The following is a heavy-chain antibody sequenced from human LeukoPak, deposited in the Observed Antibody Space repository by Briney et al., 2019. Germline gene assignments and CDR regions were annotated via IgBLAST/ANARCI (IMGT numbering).Heavy chain of an antibody. CDR2: IYYSGST. J-gene: IGHJ4*02. D-gene: IGHD1-26*01. Sequence: SETLSLTCTVSGGSISSSSYYWGWIRQPPGKGLEWIGSIYYSGSTYYNPSLKSRVTISVDTSKNQFSLKLSSVTAADTAVYYCSIGPVGATPHFDYWGQGTLVTVSS. CDR3: SIGPVGATPHFDY. CDR1: GGSISSSSYY. V-gene: IGHV4-39*01.